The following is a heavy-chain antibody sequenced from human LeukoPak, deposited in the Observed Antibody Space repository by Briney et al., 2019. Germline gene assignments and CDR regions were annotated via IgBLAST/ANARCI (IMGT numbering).Heavy chain of an antibody. CDR2: ISGSGITI. CDR3: ARLNSITAARVDY. V-gene: IGHV3-48*03. Sequence: GGSLRLSCAASGFTFSGYEMNWVRQAPGKGLEGISYISGSGITIYYADSVKGRFTISRDSAKNSLYLQMNSLRADDTAVYYCARLNSITAARVDYWGQGTLVTVSS. D-gene: IGHD6-13*01. J-gene: IGHJ4*02. CDR1: GFTFSGYE.